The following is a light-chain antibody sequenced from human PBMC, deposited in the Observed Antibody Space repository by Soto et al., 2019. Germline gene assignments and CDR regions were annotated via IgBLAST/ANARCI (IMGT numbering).Light chain of an antibody. J-gene: IGKJ5*01. V-gene: IGKV1-9*01. CDR3: QQLNSYPPSIT. CDR2: AAS. Sequence: IQLTQSPSSLSPSVGERVTITCRASQGISSYLAWYQQKPGKAPKLLIYAASTLQSGVPSRFSGSGSGTDFTLTISSLQPEDFATYYCQQLNSYPPSITFGQGTRLEIK. CDR1: QGISSY.